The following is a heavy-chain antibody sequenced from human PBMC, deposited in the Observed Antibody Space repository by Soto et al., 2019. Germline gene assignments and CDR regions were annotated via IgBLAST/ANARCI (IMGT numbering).Heavy chain of an antibody. J-gene: IGHJ5*02. V-gene: IGHV1-2*02. CDR2: INPNSGAS. CDR1: RYIFTAYF. CDR3: ASHDPGARFDP. D-gene: IGHD1-1*01. Sequence: QVQLVQSGAEVKKPGASVKVSCKAPRYIFTAYFMHWVRQAPGQGLEWMGWINPNSGASHYGLSFQGRVTMTRDTSISTAYMELSSLRSDDTAVYYCASHDPGARFDPWGQGTLVIVSS.